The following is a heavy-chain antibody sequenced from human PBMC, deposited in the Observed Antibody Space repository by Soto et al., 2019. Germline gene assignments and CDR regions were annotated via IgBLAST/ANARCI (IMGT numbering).Heavy chain of an antibody. CDR1: GFNFRSYA. J-gene: IGHJ4*01. V-gene: IGHV3-23*01. CDR2: ISGSGGTS. D-gene: IGHD6-13*01. Sequence: EVQLLESGGGLVQPGGSLRLSCAASGFNFRSYAMSWVRRAPGKGLEWVSAISGSGGTSYFADSVRGRFTISRDNSKNTLYLQLSSLRVEDTAEYFCAKGRGSSWTIDYWGHGTLVTVSS. CDR3: AKGRGSSWTIDY.